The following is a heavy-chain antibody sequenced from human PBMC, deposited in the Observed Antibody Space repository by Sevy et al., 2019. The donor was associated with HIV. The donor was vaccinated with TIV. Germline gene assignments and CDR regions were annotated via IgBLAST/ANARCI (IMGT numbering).Heavy chain of an antibody. CDR1: GFTFGTHA. CDR3: AKGVYDFWSGRSDIFDI. D-gene: IGHD3-3*01. V-gene: IGHV3-23*01. Sequence: GGSLRLSCATSGFTFGTHAMSWVRQAPGKGLEWVSGISGSGGSTYYADSVKGRFTISRDKCKKTLYLQVNSLRAEDTAVYYCAKGVYDFWSGRSDIFDIWGQGTMVTVSS. CDR2: ISGSGGST. J-gene: IGHJ3*02.